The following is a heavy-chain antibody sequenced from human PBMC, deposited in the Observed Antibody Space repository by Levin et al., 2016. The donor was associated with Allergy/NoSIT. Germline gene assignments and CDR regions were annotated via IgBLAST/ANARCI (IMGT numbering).Heavy chain of an antibody. CDR3: ARPANEGFSVSQPLDH. J-gene: IGHJ4*02. Sequence: SVKVSCKTSEGAFGRYSINWVRQAPGQGLEWMARTIPLYGISNYAPGVQARVTFIADKSTGVVYMELRGLTYDDTGVYYCARPANEGFSVSQPLDHWGQGTLVIVSS. D-gene: IGHD5/OR15-5a*01. V-gene: IGHV1-69*02. CDR2: TIPLYGIS. CDR1: EGAFGRYS.